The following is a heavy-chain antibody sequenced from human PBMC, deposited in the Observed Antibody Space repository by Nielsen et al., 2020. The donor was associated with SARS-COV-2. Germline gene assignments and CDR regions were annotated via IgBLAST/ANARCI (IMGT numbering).Heavy chain of an antibody. Sequence: ASVKVFCKASGYTFINYGIIWVRQAPGQGLEWMGRINPYSGGTNYAQKFQGTVTMTRDASISTVYMELTSDDTAVYYCARARATIFGLVMSYGMDVWGQGTTVAVSS. CDR1: GYTFINYG. D-gene: IGHD3/OR15-3a*01. CDR3: ARARATIFGLVMSYGMDV. V-gene: IGHV1-2*06. CDR2: INPYSGGT. J-gene: IGHJ6*02.